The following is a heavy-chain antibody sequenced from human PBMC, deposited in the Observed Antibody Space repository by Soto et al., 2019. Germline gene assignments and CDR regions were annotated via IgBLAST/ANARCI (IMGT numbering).Heavy chain of an antibody. D-gene: IGHD2-2*02. CDR2: IIPIFGTA. Sequence: SVKVSCKASGGTFSSYAISWVRQAPGQGLEWMGGIIPIFGTANYAQKFQGRVTITADESTSTAYMELSSLRSEDTAVYYCAEDIVVVPAAIIGANYYYGMDVWGQGTTVTVSS. V-gene: IGHV1-69*13. J-gene: IGHJ6*02. CDR1: GGTFSSYA. CDR3: AEDIVVVPAAIIGANYYYGMDV.